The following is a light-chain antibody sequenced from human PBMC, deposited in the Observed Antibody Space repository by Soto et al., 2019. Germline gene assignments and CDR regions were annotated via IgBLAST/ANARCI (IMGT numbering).Light chain of an antibody. J-gene: IGKJ1*01. CDR1: ETIASY. CDR3: QQTYNPPRT. V-gene: IGKV1-39*01. Sequence: DIQMTQSPSSLSASVGDRVTITCRASETIASYVNWYQQRPGKAPKLLIYAASTLQSGFPARFGGSGSGTDFTLTITSLQPEDFATYFCQQTYNPPRTFGQGTRL. CDR2: AAS.